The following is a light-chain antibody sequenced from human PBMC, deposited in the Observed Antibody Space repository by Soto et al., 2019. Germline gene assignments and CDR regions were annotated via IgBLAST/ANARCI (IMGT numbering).Light chain of an antibody. CDR3: QQSSTMPIT. CDR2: DAS. J-gene: IGKJ5*01. CDR1: QDIKNY. V-gene: IGKV1-33*01. Sequence: DIQITQSPSSLSASVGDRVTITCQASQDIKNYLNWYQQKSGKAPKLLIYDASDLETGVPSRFSGSGSGTDFTFTINSLQPEDIATYYCQQSSTMPITFGQGTRLEIK.